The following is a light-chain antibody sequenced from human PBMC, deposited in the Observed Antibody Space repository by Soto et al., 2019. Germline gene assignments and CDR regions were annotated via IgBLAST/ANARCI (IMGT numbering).Light chain of an antibody. CDR1: QSVSSY. J-gene: IGKJ5*01. V-gene: IGKV3-11*01. CDR3: QQRSKWPIT. Sequence: EIVLPQSPATLSLSPGERATLSCRASQSVSSYLAWYQQKPGQAPRLLIYDASNRATGIPARFSGSGSGTDFTLTISSLEPEDFAVYYCQQRSKWPITFGQGTRLEIK. CDR2: DAS.